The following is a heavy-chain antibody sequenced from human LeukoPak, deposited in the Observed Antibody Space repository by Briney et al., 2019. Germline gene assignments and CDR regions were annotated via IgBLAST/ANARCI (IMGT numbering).Heavy chain of an antibody. CDR2: IKQDGSEK. V-gene: IGHV3-7*01. Sequence: PGGSLRLSCAASGVTFSSYWMSWVRQAPGKGLEWVANIKQDGSEKYYVDSVKGRFTISRDNAKNSLYLQMNGLRAEDTAVYYCARDFVTDYWGQGTLVTVSS. CDR3: ARDFVTDY. CDR1: GVTFSSYW. J-gene: IGHJ4*02. D-gene: IGHD2-21*01.